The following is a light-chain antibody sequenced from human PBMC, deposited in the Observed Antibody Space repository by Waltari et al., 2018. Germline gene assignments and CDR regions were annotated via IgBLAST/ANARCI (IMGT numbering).Light chain of an antibody. CDR1: QNDVGNYDL. CDR2: DDT. Sequence: QSALTQPASVSGSPGQSVTISCTGTQNDVGNYDLVSWYQHHPGKAPKRIIYDDTKRPPGVSDRFSGSKSGNTASLTSSGLQAGDEGDYYCSSYAGIRTFIFGGGTKL. V-gene: IGLV2-23*01. J-gene: IGLJ2*01. CDR3: SSYAGIRTFI.